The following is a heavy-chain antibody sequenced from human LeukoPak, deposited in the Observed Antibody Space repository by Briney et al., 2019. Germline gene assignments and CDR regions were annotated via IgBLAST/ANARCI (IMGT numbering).Heavy chain of an antibody. CDR3: ARTGWSGGYSSSRSYYFDY. CDR1: GGSFSGYY. V-gene: IGHV4-34*01. Sequence: SETLSLTCAVYGGSFSGYYWSWIRQPPGKGLEWIGEINHSGSTNYNPPLKSRVTISVDTSKNQFSLKLSSVTAADTAVYYCARTGWSGGYSSSRSYYFDYWGQGTLVTVSS. CDR2: INHSGST. J-gene: IGHJ4*02. D-gene: IGHD6-13*01.